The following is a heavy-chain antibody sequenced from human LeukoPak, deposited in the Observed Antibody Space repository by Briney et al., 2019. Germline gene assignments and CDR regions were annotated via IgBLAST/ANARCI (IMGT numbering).Heavy chain of an antibody. Sequence: GASVKVSCKASGYTFTSYGISWVRQAPGQGLEWMGWISAYNGNTNYAQKPQGRVTMTTDTSTSTAYMELRSLRSDDTAVYYCARVLGPAVADYGMDVWGQGTTVTVSS. CDR3: ARVLGPAVADYGMDV. CDR1: GYTFTSYG. CDR2: ISAYNGNT. J-gene: IGHJ6*02. V-gene: IGHV1-18*01. D-gene: IGHD2-15*01.